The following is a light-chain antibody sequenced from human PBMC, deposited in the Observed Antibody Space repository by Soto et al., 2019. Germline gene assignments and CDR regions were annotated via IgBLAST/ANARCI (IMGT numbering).Light chain of an antibody. Sequence: QSVLTQPPSASGTPGQRVTISCSGSSSNIGSNTVNWYQQLPGTAPKLLIYSNNQRPSGVPDRFSGSKSCTSASLAISGLQSEDESDYYCAAWDDSLNGAVFGGGTQLTVL. CDR1: SSNIGSNT. V-gene: IGLV1-44*01. CDR3: AAWDDSLNGAV. J-gene: IGLJ7*01. CDR2: SNN.